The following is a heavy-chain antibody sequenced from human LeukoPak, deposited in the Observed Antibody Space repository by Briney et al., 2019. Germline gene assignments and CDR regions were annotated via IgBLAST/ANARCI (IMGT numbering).Heavy chain of an antibody. CDR3: AKGLYYYGLGSYRATYYYYGMDV. D-gene: IGHD3-10*01. V-gene: IGHV3-7*03. Sequence: QTGGSLRLSCAASGFTFSSYAMSWVRQAPGKGLEWVANIKQDGSEKNYVDSVKGRFTISRDNSKNTLYLQMNSLRAEDTAVYYCAKGLYYYGLGSYRATYYYYGMDVWGQGTTVTVSS. CDR1: GFTFSSYA. J-gene: IGHJ6*02. CDR2: IKQDGSEK.